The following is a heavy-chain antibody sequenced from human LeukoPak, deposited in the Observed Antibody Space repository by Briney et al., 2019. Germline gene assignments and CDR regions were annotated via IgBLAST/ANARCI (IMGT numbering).Heavy chain of an antibody. D-gene: IGHD6-19*01. J-gene: IGHJ4*02. V-gene: IGHV3-21*01. Sequence: GGSLRLSCAASGFTFSSYAMSWVRQAPGKGLEWVSSISSSSSYIYYADSVKGRFTISRDNAKNSLYLQMNSLRAEDTAVYYCARDRGSGLDYWGQGTLVTVSS. CDR2: ISSSSSYI. CDR1: GFTFSSYA. CDR3: ARDRGSGLDY.